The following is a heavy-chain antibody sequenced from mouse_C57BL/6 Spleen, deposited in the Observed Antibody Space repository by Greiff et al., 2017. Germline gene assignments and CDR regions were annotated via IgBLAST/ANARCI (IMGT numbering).Heavy chain of an antibody. V-gene: IGHV1-59*01. CDR2: IVPSDSYT. CDR1: GYTFTSYW. D-gene: IGHD2-1*01. CDR3: ANIYYGNYLCAY. J-gene: IGHJ3*01. Sequence: QVQLQQPGAELVRPGTSVKLSCKASGYTFTSYWMHWVKQRPGQGLEWIGVIVPSDSYTNYNQSFKGKATFPVDTSSSTAYMQLSSLTSEDSAVYYCANIYYGNYLCAYWGQGTLVTVSA.